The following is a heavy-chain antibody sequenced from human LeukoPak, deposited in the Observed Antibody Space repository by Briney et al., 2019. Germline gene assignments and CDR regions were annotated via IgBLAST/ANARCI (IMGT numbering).Heavy chain of an antibody. CDR1: GGTFSSYA. CDR3: ARGGFGSGSHFDY. CDR2: IIPIFGTA. V-gene: IGHV1-69*01. D-gene: IGHD3-10*01. Sequence: ASVKVSCKASGGTFSSYAISWVRQAPGQGLEWMGGIIPIFGTANYAQEFQGRVTITADESTSTAYMELSSLRSEDTAVYYCARGGFGSGSHFDYWGQGTLVTVSS. J-gene: IGHJ4*02.